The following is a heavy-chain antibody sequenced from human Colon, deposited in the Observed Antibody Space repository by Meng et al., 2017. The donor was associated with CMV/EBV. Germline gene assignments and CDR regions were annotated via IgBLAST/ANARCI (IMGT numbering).Heavy chain of an antibody. CDR2: IGGPGDT. V-gene: IGHV3-23*01. CDR1: GFTFSVHA. D-gene: IGHD2-8*01. J-gene: IGHJ3*02. CDR3: AKDDTSGNGVYDAFDI. Sequence: VGSLRLSCTAAGFTFSVHAMSWVRQAPGKGLKWVSTIGGPGDTFYADSVRGRFTISRDNSKNTLYLQMNSLRAEDTAVYYCAKDDTSGNGVYDAFDIWGQGTMVTVSS.